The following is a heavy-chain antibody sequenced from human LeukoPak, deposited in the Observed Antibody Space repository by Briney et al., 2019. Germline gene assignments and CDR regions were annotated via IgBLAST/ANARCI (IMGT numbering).Heavy chain of an antibody. D-gene: IGHD3-10*01. J-gene: IGHJ4*02. V-gene: IGHV1-18*01. Sequence: ASVTVSCKTSGCTFTNYGITWVRQAPGQGLEWMGWITPNNGNTNYAQKFQGRLTMTTDTSTSTAFMELRSLRSDDTALYFCARYMVRGVIILGYWGQGTLVTVSS. CDR1: GCTFTNYG. CDR2: ITPNNGNT. CDR3: ARYMVRGVIILGY.